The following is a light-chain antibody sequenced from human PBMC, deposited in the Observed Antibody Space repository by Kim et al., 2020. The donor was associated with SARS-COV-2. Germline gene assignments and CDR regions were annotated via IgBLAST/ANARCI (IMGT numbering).Light chain of an antibody. Sequence: QSALTQPASVSGSPGQSITISCTGTSSDVGGYNYVSWYQQHPGKAPKLMIYDVSNRPSGVSNRFSGSKSGNTASLTISGLQAEEEADYYCSSYTSSSPYVFGTGTKVTVL. CDR1: SSDVGGYNY. CDR3: SSYTSSSPYV. J-gene: IGLJ1*01. CDR2: DVS. V-gene: IGLV2-14*03.